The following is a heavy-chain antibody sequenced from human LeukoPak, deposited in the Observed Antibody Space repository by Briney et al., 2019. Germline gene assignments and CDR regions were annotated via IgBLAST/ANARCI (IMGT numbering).Heavy chain of an antibody. CDR1: GGSISSSSYY. D-gene: IGHD3-10*02. CDR3: ARGTMIGALYWFDP. J-gene: IGHJ5*02. CDR2: IYYSGST. Sequence: PSETLSLTCTVSGGSISSSSYYWGWIRQPPGKGLEWIGSIYYSGSTYYNPSLKSRVTISVDTSKNQFSLKLSSVTAAGTAVYYCARGTMIGALYWFDPWGQGTLVTVSS. V-gene: IGHV4-39*01.